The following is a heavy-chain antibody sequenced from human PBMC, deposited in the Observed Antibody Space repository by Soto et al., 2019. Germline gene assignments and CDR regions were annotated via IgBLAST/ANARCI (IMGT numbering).Heavy chain of an antibody. CDR3: ARATRGYCSSTSCYLSGDFDP. V-gene: IGHV4-30-4*01. CDR2: IYYSGST. D-gene: IGHD2-2*01. CDR1: GGSISSGDYY. Sequence: SETLSLTCTVSGGSISSGDYYWSWIRQPPGKGLEWIGYIYYSGSTYYNPSLKSRVIISVDTSKNQFSLKLSSVTAADTAVYYCARATRGYCSSTSCYLSGDFDPWGQGTLVTVSS. J-gene: IGHJ5*02.